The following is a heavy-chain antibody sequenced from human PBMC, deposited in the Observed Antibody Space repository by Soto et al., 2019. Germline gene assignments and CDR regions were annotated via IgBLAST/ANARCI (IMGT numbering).Heavy chain of an antibody. Sequence: PGGSLRLSCEASGFTFDDYAMTWVRQSPGKGLEWVSSISGNGYSAYYADSVKGRFTISRDKSKNTVSLQMDSLRAEDTAVYYCAKDRKQLWSDFDYWGQGTLVTVSS. V-gene: IGHV3-23*01. CDR2: ISGNGYSA. CDR3: AKDRKQLWSDFDY. J-gene: IGHJ4*02. CDR1: GFTFDDYA. D-gene: IGHD1-1*01.